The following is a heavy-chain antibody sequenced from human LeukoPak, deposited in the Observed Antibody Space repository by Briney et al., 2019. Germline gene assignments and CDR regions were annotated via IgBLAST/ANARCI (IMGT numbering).Heavy chain of an antibody. V-gene: IGHV5-51*01. Sequence: GESLKISCKGSGYSFTNYWIGWVRQMPGKGLEWMGIIYPGDSDTRYSPSFQGQVTISADKSITTAFLQWSSLKASDSAMYYCARRGTVAGTFTYWGQGTPVTVSS. CDR3: ARRGTVAGTFTY. D-gene: IGHD6-19*01. CDR1: GYSFTNYW. J-gene: IGHJ4*02. CDR2: IYPGDSDT.